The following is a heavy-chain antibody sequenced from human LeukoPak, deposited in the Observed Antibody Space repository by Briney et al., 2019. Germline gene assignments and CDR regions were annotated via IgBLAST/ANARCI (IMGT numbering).Heavy chain of an antibody. V-gene: IGHV1-8*02. CDR2: MNPNSGNT. CDR1: GYTFTSYG. D-gene: IGHD3-3*01. J-gene: IGHJ5*02. CDR3: ARDFGVCWFDP. Sequence: ASVKVSCKASGYTFTSYGISWVRQAPGQGLEWMGWMNPNSGNTGYAQKFQGRVTMTRNTSISTAYMELSSLRSEDTAVYYCARDFGVCWFDPWGQGTLVTVSS.